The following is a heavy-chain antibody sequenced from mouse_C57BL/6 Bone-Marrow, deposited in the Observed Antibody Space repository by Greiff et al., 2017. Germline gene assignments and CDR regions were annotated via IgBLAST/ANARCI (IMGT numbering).Heavy chain of an antibody. CDR2: INPGSGGT. Sequence: QVQLKQSGAELVRPGTSVKVSCKASGYAFTNYLIEWVKQRPGQGLEWIGVINPGSGGTNYNEKFKGKATLTADKSSSTAYMQLSSLTSEDCAVYFCSRSMVPYYYAMDYWGQGTSVTVSS. D-gene: IGHD2-2*01. V-gene: IGHV1-54*01. J-gene: IGHJ4*01. CDR1: GYAFTNYL. CDR3: SRSMVPYYYAMDY.